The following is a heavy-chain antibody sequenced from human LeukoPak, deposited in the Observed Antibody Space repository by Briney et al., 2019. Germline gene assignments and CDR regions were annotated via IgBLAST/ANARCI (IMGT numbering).Heavy chain of an antibody. CDR2: FSGPGKT. J-gene: IGHJ3*02. CDR1: GFTLSNSA. CDR3: AKAWWSTSSGGDSFGI. D-gene: IGHD6-6*01. V-gene: IGHV3-23*01. Sequence: GGSLRLSCAASGFTLSNSAMSWVRQALGKGLEWVSGFSGPGKTYYADSVKGRLTISRDTSKSTLYLQINSLRAEDTAVYYCAKAWWSTSSGGDSFGIWGQGTMVTVSS.